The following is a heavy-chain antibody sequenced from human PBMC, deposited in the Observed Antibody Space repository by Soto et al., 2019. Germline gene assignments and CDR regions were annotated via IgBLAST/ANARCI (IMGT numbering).Heavy chain of an antibody. CDR1: GFTFSSYG. V-gene: IGHV3-30*18. D-gene: IGHD6-19*01. CDR3: AKDSDPLHDSSGWY. J-gene: IGHJ4*02. CDR2: ISYDGSNK. Sequence: QVQLVESGGGVVQPGRSLRLSCAASGFTFSSYGMHWVRQAPGKGLEWVAVISYDGSNKYYADSVKGRFTISRDNSKNTLYLQMNSLRAEDTAVYYCAKDSDPLHDSSGWYWGQGTLVTVSS.